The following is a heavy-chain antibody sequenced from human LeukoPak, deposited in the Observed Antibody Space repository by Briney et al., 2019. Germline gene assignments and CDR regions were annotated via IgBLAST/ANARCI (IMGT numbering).Heavy chain of an antibody. CDR2: ISAYNGNT. Sequence: ASVKGSCKASGYTFTSYGISWVRQAPGQGLEWMGWISAYNGNTNYAQKLQGRVTMTTDTSTSTAYMELRSLRSDDTAVYYCARDWSDYDILTGYPRAFDIWGQGTMVTVSS. J-gene: IGHJ3*02. CDR1: GYTFTSYG. D-gene: IGHD3-9*01. V-gene: IGHV1-18*01. CDR3: ARDWSDYDILTGYPRAFDI.